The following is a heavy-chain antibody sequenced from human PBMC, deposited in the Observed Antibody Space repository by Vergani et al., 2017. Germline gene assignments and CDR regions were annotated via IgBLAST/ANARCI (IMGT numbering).Heavy chain of an antibody. CDR2: INSDGSHT. CDR1: GFTFSSYW. CDR3: GNGHSNYDY. D-gene: IGHD4-11*01. Sequence: EVQLVESGGGLVQPGGSLRLSCAASGFTFSSYWIHWVRQVPGKGLVWVSRINSDGSHTTYADFVKGRFTVSRDNAKNTLYLHMNSLRAEDTAVYYCGNGHSNYDYWGQGTLVTVSS. J-gene: IGHJ4*02. V-gene: IGHV3-74*01.